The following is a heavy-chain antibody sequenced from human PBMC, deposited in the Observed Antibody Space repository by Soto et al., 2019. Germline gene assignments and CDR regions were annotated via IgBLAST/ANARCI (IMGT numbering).Heavy chain of an antibody. D-gene: IGHD3-9*01. V-gene: IGHV3-23*01. J-gene: IGHJ5*02. CDR1: GFIFRNYG. CDR3: VFYDVLTGCDH. CDR2: ISGDATGT. Sequence: EVQLLESGGGLVQPGGSLRLSCAGSGFIFRNYGMSWVRQAPGKGLEWVSAISGDATGTYYADSVKGRFAISRDNSRNTLYLQMSSLRAEDTALYYCVFYDVLTGCDHWGQGTLVTVSS.